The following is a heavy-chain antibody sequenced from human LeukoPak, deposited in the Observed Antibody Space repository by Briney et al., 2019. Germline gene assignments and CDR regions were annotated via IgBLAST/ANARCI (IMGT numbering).Heavy chain of an antibody. V-gene: IGHV3-7*01. CDR3: ARDSRIAARRFYYYYGMDV. CDR2: IKQDGSEK. D-gene: IGHD6-6*01. CDR1: GFTFSSYW. Sequence: AGGSLRFSCAASGFTFSSYWMSWVRQAPGKELEWVANIKQDGSEKYYVDSVKGRFTISRDNAKNSLYLQMNSLRAEDTAVYYCARDSRIAARRFYYYYGMDVWGQGTTVTVSS. J-gene: IGHJ6*02.